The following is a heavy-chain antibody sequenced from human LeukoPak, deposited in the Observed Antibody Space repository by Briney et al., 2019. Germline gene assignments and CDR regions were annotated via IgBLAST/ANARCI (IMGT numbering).Heavy chain of an antibody. V-gene: IGHV3-30*02. Sequence: AGSLRLSCAASGFTFSSYGMHWVRQAPGKGLEWVAFIRYDGSNKYYADSVKGRFTISRDNSKNTLYLQMNSLRAEDTAVYYCAKVFYGSGSYYPYNWFDPWGQGTLVTVSS. D-gene: IGHD3-10*01. CDR2: IRYDGSNK. CDR1: GFTFSSYG. J-gene: IGHJ5*02. CDR3: AKVFYGSGSYYPYNWFDP.